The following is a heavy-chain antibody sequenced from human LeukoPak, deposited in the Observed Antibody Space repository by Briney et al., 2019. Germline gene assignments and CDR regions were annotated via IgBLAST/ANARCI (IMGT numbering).Heavy chain of an antibody. CDR1: GFTFSDYD. CDR2: ISGLSSHI. CDR3: GRAFPPLRTSSAGDL. Sequence: PGGSLRLSCSASGFTFSDYDMTWVRQAPGKGLEWVSSISGLSSHIYYGDSVKGRFSISRDNAKNSLYLQMNSLGAEDTAVYHCGRAFPPLRTSSAGDLWGQGTLVTVSS. D-gene: IGHD3-16*01. V-gene: IGHV3-21*01. J-gene: IGHJ4*02.